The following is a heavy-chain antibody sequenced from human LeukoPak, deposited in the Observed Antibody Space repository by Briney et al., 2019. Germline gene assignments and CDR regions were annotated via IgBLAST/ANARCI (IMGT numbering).Heavy chain of an antibody. V-gene: IGHV3-30-3*01. J-gene: IGHJ4*02. CDR1: GFTFSSYA. CDR2: ISYDGSNK. Sequence: GGSLRLSCAASGFTFSSYAMHWVRQAPGKGLEWVAVISYDGSNKYYAESVKGRFTISRDSSKNTLYLQMNSLRAEDTAVYYCAKDPRYELLSVAGGYFDYWGQGTLVTVSS. D-gene: IGHD6-19*01. CDR3: AKDPRYELLSVAGGYFDY.